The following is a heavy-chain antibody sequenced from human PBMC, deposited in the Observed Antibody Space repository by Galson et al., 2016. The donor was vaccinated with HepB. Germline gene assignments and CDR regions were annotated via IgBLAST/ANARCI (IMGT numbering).Heavy chain of an antibody. CDR2: INARKGNT. Sequence: SVKVSCKASGFTFSSYGISWVRQAPGQGLEWLGWINARKGNTDYAQKFEGRVIMTTDTSTNSAYMELRSLKPDDTAVYYCARDVLTMTGYPDFDYRGQGTLVTVSS. CDR1: GFTFSSYG. J-gene: IGHJ4*02. V-gene: IGHV1-18*01. D-gene: IGHD1-1*01. CDR3: ARDVLTMTGYPDFDY.